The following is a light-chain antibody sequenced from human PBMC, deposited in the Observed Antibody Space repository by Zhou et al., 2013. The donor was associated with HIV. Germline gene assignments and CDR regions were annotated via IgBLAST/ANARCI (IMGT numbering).Light chain of an antibody. V-gene: IGKV1-5*03. J-gene: IGKJ2*01. CDR2: KAS. CDR1: QTISIW. CDR3: QQYNNYSPYT. Sequence: DIQMTQSPSTLSASVGDRVAITCRSSQTISIWLAWYQQKPGKAPKLLIYKASSLESGVPSRFSGSGSGTEFTLTISSLQPDDFATYYCQQYNNYSPYTFGQGTKLEIK.